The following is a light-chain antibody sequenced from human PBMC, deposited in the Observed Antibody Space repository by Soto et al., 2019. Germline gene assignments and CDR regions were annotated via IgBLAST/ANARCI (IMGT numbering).Light chain of an antibody. CDR1: SRDVGGYSY. CDR2: DVN. V-gene: IGLV2-14*03. CDR3: SSFTSYSTLV. J-gene: IGLJ2*01. Sequence: QSVLTQPASVSGSPGQSITISCTGTSRDVGGYSYVSWYQQHPGKAPKLMIYDVNKRPSGVSDRFSGSKSGNTASLTISGLQAEDESDYYCSSFTSYSTLVFGGGTKVTVL.